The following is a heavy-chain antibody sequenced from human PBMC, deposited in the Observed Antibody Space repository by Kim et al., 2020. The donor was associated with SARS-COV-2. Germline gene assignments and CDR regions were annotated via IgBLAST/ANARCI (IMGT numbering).Heavy chain of an antibody. J-gene: IGHJ4*02. Sequence: SPSFQGQVTISADKSISTAYLQWSSLKASDTAMYYCARLDIAVAGTAGDYWGQGTLVTVSS. D-gene: IGHD6-19*01. V-gene: IGHV5-51*01. CDR3: ARLDIAVAGTAGDY.